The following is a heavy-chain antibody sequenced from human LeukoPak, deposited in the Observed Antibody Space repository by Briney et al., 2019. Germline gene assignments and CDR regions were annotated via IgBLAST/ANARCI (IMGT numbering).Heavy chain of an antibody. J-gene: IGHJ5*02. D-gene: IGHD4-17*01. CDR2: INHSGST. Sequence: PSETLSLTCTVSGGSISSYYWSWIRQPPGKGLEWIGEINHSGSTNYNPSLKSRVTISVDTSKNQFSLKLSSVTAADTAVYYCARGHRAVTTSSGPNWFDPWGQGTLVTVSS. CDR3: ARGHRAVTTSSGPNWFDP. CDR1: GGSISSYY. V-gene: IGHV4-34*01.